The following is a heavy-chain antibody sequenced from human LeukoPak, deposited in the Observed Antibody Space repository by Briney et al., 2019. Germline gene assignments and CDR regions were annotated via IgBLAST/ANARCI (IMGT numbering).Heavy chain of an antibody. D-gene: IGHD3-10*01. J-gene: IGHJ4*02. Sequence: GGSLRLSCAASGFTFSSYWMSWVRQAPGKGLEWVANIKQDGSEKYYVDSVKGRFTISRHNAKNSLYLQMNSLRAEDTAIFYCAKTAVSWFGENIDYWGQGTLVTVSS. CDR3: AKTAVSWFGENIDY. CDR2: IKQDGSEK. V-gene: IGHV3-7*03. CDR1: GFTFSSYW.